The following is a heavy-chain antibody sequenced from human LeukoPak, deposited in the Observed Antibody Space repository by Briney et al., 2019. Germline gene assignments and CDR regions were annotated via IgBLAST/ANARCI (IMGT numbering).Heavy chain of an antibody. D-gene: IGHD4-17*01. V-gene: IGHV3-21*01. CDR3: ARVTQIYGDYVYY. CDR1: GFTFSSYN. J-gene: IGHJ4*02. Sequence: GGSLRLSCVASGFTFSSYNMNWVRQAPGKGLEWVSSISSSSSYIYYADSVKGRFTISRDNAKNTLYLQMNSLRAEDTAVYYCARVTQIYGDYVYYWGQGTLVTVSS. CDR2: ISSSSSYI.